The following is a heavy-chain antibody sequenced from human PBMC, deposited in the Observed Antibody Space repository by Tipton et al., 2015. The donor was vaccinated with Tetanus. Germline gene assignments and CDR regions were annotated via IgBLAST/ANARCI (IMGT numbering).Heavy chain of an antibody. D-gene: IGHD4-17*01. CDR1: GFTFSDYY. J-gene: IGHJ4*02. V-gene: IGHV3-72*01. Sequence: QLVQSGGGLVQPGGSLRLSCAASGFTFSDYYMDWVRQAPGKGLEWVGRTRNKANSYTTEYAASVKGRFTISGDDSKNSLYLQMNSLKTEDTAVYYCAKDQGPDYGDQLEYWGQGILVTVSS. CDR3: AKDQGPDYGDQLEY. CDR2: TRNKANSYTT.